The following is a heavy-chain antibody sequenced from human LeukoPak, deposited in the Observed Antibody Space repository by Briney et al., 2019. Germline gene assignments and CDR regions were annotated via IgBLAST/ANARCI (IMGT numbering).Heavy chain of an antibody. CDR2: LSQDGSEK. V-gene: IGHV3-7*01. Sequence: GGSLRLSCAASGFTFSNHWMSWVRQAPGRGLEWVANLSQDGSEKYYVDSVKGRFTISRDNAKNSLYLQMNSLRDEDTAVYYCARQWRELQLGYWGQGTLVTVSS. D-gene: IGHD1-26*01. CDR1: GFTFSNHW. J-gene: IGHJ4*02. CDR3: ARQWRELQLGY.